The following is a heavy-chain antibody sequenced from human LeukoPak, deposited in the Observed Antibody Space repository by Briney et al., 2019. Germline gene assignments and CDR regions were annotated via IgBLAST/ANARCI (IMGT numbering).Heavy chain of an antibody. CDR3: ARMKFDYDFPHWFDL. D-gene: IGHD3-3*01. J-gene: IGHJ5*02. V-gene: IGHV1-2*02. Sequence: WASVKVSCKASGYTFTGYYMHWVRQAPGQGLEWMGWINPNSGGTNYAQKFQGRVTMTRDTSISTAYMELRSLRSDDTAIYYCARMKFDYDFPHWFDLWGQGTLVTVSS. CDR2: INPNSGGT. CDR1: GYTFTGYY.